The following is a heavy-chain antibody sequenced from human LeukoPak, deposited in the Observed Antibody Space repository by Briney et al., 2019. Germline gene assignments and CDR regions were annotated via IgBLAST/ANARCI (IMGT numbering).Heavy chain of an antibody. J-gene: IGHJ5*02. CDR1: GFTFSSYA. Sequence: PGRSLRLSCAASGFTFSSYAMHWVRQAPGKGLEWVAVISYDGSNKYYADSVKGRFTISRDNSKNTLYLQMNSLRAEDTAVYYCARDQVPLGYCSGGSCYNWFDPWGQGTLVTASS. V-gene: IGHV3-30-3*01. D-gene: IGHD2-15*01. CDR3: ARDQVPLGYCSGGSCYNWFDP. CDR2: ISYDGSNK.